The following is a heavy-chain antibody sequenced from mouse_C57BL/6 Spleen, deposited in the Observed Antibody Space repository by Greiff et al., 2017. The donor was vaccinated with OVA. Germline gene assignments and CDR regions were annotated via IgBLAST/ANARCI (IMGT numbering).Heavy chain of an antibody. Sequence: QVQLKQPGAELMKPGASVKLSCKATGYTFTGYWIEWVKQRPGHGLEWIGEILPGSGSTNYNEKFKGKATFTGETSSNTAYLQLSSLTTEDSAIYYYESWELYMDYWGQGTSVTVSS. CDR1: GYTFTGYW. CDR3: ESWELYMDY. J-gene: IGHJ4*01. CDR2: ILPGSGST. V-gene: IGHV1-9*01. D-gene: IGHD3-3*01.